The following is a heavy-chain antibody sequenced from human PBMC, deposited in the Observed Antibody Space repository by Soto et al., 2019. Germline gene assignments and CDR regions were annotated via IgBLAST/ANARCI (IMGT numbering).Heavy chain of an antibody. V-gene: IGHV4-30-4*01. CDR3: ARWSGVGVAGMDV. Sequence: QVQLQESGPRLVKPLQTLSLTCTVSGDSINSGDYYWSWIRQPPGRGLEWVGYSFYSGITDYNPSPKSRMTISMDTSKTQFSLRLNSVTAADTAVYFCARWSGVGVAGMDVWGQGTTVSVSS. D-gene: IGHD3-10*01. CDR1: GDSINSGDYY. CDR2: SFYSGIT. J-gene: IGHJ6*02.